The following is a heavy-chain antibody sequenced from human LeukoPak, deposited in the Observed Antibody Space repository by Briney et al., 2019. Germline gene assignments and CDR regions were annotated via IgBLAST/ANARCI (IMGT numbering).Heavy chain of an antibody. D-gene: IGHD2-2*01. CDR1: GFTFSSYE. CDR3: ARDGSYCSSTSCYSGNYYGMDV. CDR2: ISSSGSTI. J-gene: IGHJ6*02. Sequence: PGGSLRLSCAASGFTFSSYEMNWVRQAPGKGLEWVSYISSSGSTIYYADSVKGRFTISRDNAKNSLYLQMNSLRAEDTAVYYCARDGSYCSSTSCYSGNYYGMDVWGQGTTVTVSS. V-gene: IGHV3-48*03.